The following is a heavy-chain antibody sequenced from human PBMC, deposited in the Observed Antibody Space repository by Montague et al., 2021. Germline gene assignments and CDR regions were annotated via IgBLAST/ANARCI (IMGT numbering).Heavy chain of an antibody. V-gene: IGHV4-31*03. Sequence: TLSLTYTVSGASINSGGYYWSWIRQLPGEGLEEIGSIYYTGSTYSNPSLKSRVTISVDTSKSQFSLNLTSVTAADTAVYYCARQRVIVVTPAAFFDYWGQGTLVTVSS. CDR3: ARQRVIVVTPAAFFDY. CDR1: GASINSGGYY. D-gene: IGHD2-2*01. CDR2: IYYTGST. J-gene: IGHJ4*02.